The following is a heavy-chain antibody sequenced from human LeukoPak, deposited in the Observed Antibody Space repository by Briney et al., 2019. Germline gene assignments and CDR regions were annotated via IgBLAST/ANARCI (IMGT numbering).Heavy chain of an antibody. CDR2: INHSGST. CDR3: ARFLLYGSGSYYPRDAFDI. Sequence: SETLSLTCAVYGGSFSGYYWSWIRQPPGKGLEWIGEINHSGSTNYNPSLKSRVTISVDTSKNQFSLKLSSVTAADTAVYYCARFLLYGSGSYYPRDAFDIWGQGTMVTVSS. J-gene: IGHJ3*02. V-gene: IGHV4-34*01. D-gene: IGHD3-10*01. CDR1: GGSFSGYY.